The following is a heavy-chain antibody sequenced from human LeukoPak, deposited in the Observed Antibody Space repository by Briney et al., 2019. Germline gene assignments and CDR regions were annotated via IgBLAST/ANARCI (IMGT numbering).Heavy chain of an antibody. V-gene: IGHV1-2*02. Sequence: ASVKVSCKASGYTFTGYYMHWVRQAPGQGLEWMGWINPNSGGTNYAQKFQGRVTMIRDTSISTAYMELSRLRPDDTAVYYCARDRGLAYCGGDCYSGAFDIWGQGTMVTVSS. D-gene: IGHD2-21*02. CDR3: ARDRGLAYCGGDCYSGAFDI. CDR1: GYTFTGYY. CDR2: INPNSGGT. J-gene: IGHJ3*02.